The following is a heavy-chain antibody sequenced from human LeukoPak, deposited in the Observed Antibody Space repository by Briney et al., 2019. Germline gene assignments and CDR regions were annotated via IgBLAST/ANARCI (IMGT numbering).Heavy chain of an antibody. Sequence: SETLSLTCTVSGGSISGYYWSWIRQPPGKGLEWIGYIYYSGSTNYNPSLKSRVTISVDTSKNQFSLKLSSVTAADTAVYYCARVVPAAQDPYYYYMDVWGKGTTVTVSS. D-gene: IGHD2-2*01. CDR3: ARVVPAAQDPYYYYMDV. J-gene: IGHJ6*03. CDR2: IYYSGST. V-gene: IGHV4-59*01. CDR1: GGSISGYY.